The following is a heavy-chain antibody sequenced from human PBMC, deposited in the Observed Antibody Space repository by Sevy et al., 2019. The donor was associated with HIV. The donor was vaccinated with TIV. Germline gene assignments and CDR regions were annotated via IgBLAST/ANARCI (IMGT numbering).Heavy chain of an antibody. J-gene: IGHJ6*02. CDR1: GDSVSSNSAA. CDR3: ARDEIVVVVAATTGHYYGMDV. D-gene: IGHD2-15*01. CDR2: TYYRSKWYN. Sequence: KQSQTLSLTCAISGDSVSSNSAAWNWIRQSPSRGLEWLGRTYYRSKWYNDYAVSVKSRITINPDTSKNQFSLQLNSVTPADTAVYYCARDEIVVVVAATTGHYYGMDVWGQGTTVTVSS. V-gene: IGHV6-1*01.